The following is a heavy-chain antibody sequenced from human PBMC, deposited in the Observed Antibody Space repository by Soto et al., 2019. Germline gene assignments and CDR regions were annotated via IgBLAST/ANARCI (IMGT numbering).Heavy chain of an antibody. Sequence: ESGGDLVKPGGSLRLSCAASGFTFTDYYMSWLRQAPGQGLQWLSYISGSTDYLNYVDSVKGRFTISRDNAKNLLYLQMTSLRADDTAVYYCARDLGLSSSNYFDFWGQGTLVTVSS. V-gene: IGHV3-11*05. CDR2: ISGSTDYL. CDR1: GFTFTDYY. CDR3: ARDLGLSSSNYFDF. J-gene: IGHJ4*02. D-gene: IGHD3-10*01.